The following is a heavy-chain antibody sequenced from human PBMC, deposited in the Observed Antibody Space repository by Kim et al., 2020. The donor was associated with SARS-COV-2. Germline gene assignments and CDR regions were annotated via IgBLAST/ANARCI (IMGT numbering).Heavy chain of an antibody. Sequence: SETLSLTCAVYGGSFSGYYWSWIRQPPGKGLEWIGEINHSGSTNYNPSLKSRVTISVDTSKNQFSLKLSSVTAADTAVYYCAREYVGDYSHSPRAPRGVLNWFDPWGQGTLVTVSS. D-gene: IGHD4-4*01. J-gene: IGHJ5*02. CDR3: AREYVGDYSHSPRAPRGVLNWFDP. CDR2: INHSGST. V-gene: IGHV4-34*01. CDR1: GGSFSGYY.